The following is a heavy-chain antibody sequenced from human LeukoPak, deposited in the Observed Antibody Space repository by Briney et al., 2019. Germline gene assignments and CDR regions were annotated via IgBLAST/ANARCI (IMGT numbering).Heavy chain of an antibody. CDR3: ARGLHFYGSGSYWDAGGYYFDY. D-gene: IGHD3-10*01. J-gene: IGHJ4*02. CDR2: ISGSDGTT. CDR1: GFTFSNYA. Sequence: GGSLRLSCAASGFTFSNYAMSWVRQAPGKGLEWVSGISGSDGTTYYADSVKGRFTISRDNSKNTLYLQMNSPRAEDTALYHCARGLHFYGSGSYWDAGGYYFDYWGQGTLVTVSS. V-gene: IGHV3-23*01.